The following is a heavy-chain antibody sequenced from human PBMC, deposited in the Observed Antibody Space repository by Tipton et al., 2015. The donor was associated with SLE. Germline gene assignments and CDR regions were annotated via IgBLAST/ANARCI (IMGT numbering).Heavy chain of an antibody. V-gene: IGHV3-23*01. Sequence: GSLRLSCTASRFTFAIYAMTWVRQAPGKGLEWVSTISGSGDRTYYADSVKGRFTISRDNSKNTLYLQVNSLRAEDTAVYYCARDPKLRSLESIGGYFDYWGQGTLVTVSS. D-gene: IGHD3-3*01. CDR2: ISGSGDRT. CDR1: RFTFAIYA. CDR3: ARDPKLRSLESIGGYFDY. J-gene: IGHJ4*02.